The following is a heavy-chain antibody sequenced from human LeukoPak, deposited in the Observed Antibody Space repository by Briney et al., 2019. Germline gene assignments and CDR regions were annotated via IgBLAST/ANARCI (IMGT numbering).Heavy chain of an antibody. Sequence: GASVKVSCKASGYTFTSYDISWVRQATGQGLEWMGWMNPISGNTGYAQKFQGRVTMTRSTSISTAYMELSSLRSEDTAVYYCARPYCSGGDCLRYFDLWGRGTLITVSS. CDR2: MNPISGNT. D-gene: IGHD2-15*01. V-gene: IGHV1-8*01. CDR1: GYTFTSYD. CDR3: ARPYCSGGDCLRYFDL. J-gene: IGHJ2*01.